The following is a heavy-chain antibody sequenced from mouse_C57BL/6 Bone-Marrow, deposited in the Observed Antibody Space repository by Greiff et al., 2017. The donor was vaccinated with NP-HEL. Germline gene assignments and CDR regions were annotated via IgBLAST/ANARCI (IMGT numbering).Heavy chain of an antibody. CDR1: GYTFTSYW. V-gene: IGHV1-64*01. J-gene: IGHJ4*01. D-gene: IGHD1-2*01. CDR2: IHPNSGST. CDR3: AREINSLLRSYYYAMDY. Sequence: QVQLQQPGAELVKPGASVKLSCKASGYTFTSYWMHWVKQRPGQGLEWIGRIHPNSGSTNYNEKFKSKATLTVDKSSSTAYMQLSSLTSEDSAVYYCAREINSLLRSYYYAMDYWGQGTSVTVSS.